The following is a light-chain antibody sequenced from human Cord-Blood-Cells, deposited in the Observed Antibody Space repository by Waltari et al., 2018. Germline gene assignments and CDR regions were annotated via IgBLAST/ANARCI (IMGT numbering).Light chain of an antibody. CDR1: SSDVGGSNY. J-gene: IGLJ2*01. Sequence: QSALTQPASVSGSPGQSITISCTGTSSDVGGSNYFAWYQQHPGKAPKLMIYDVSNRPSGVSNRFSGSKSGNTASLTIPGLQAEDEADYYCSSYTSSSTLVFGGGTKLTVL. CDR3: SSYTSSSTLV. CDR2: DVS. V-gene: IGLV2-14*01.